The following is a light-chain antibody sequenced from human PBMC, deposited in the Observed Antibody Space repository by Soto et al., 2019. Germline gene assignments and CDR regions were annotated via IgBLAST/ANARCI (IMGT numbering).Light chain of an antibody. Sequence: QLVLTQSPSASASLGDSVKLTCTLSSGHSNYAIAWHQQQPEKGPRHLMKLNSDGTHTKGDGIPDRFSGSSSGAERYLTISSLQSEDEADYYCQTWGTGIGVFGGGTKLTVL. CDR2: LNSDGTH. CDR3: QTWGTGIGV. CDR1: SGHSNYA. V-gene: IGLV4-69*01. J-gene: IGLJ3*02.